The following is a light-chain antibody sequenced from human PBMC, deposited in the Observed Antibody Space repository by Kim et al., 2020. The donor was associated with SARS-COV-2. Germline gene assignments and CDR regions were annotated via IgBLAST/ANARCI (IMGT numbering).Light chain of an antibody. J-gene: IGLJ3*02. CDR3: QVWDSSSDHRV. V-gene: IGLV3-21*04. CDR1: NIGSKG. CDR2: YDS. Sequence: PGKTARITCGGNNIGSKGVLWYQQKPGQAPVLVIYYDSDRPSGTPERFSGSTSGNTATLTISRVEAGDEADYYCQVWDSSSDHRVFGGGTKLTVL.